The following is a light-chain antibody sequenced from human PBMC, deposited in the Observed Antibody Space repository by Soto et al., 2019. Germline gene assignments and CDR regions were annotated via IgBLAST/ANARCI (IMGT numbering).Light chain of an antibody. J-gene: IGKJ3*01. CDR2: KTS. Sequence: DILMTQSPSFLSASVGDIVTITCRASQSISTWVAWYQQKPGKAPKLLIYKTSSLESGVPSRFRGSGSGTEFTLTISGLQPEDFASYYCQQRSNWPLTLGPGTKVDIK. V-gene: IGKV1-5*03. CDR1: QSISTW. CDR3: QQRSNWPLT.